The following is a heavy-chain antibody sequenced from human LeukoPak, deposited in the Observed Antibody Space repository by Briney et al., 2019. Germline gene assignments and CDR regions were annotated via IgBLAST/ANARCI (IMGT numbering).Heavy chain of an antibody. Sequence: SETLSLTCTVSGGSIFSYYRNWIRQPPGKGLEWMGYIYPNGITSYNPSLRSRGTISIATSKNQFSLRLRSVTAADTAIYYCARRAYYDSSGYSPASGYFDLWGRGTLVSVSS. CDR2: IYPNGIT. CDR3: ARRAYYDSSGYSPASGYFDL. CDR1: GGSIFSYY. D-gene: IGHD3-22*01. V-gene: IGHV4-4*08. J-gene: IGHJ2*01.